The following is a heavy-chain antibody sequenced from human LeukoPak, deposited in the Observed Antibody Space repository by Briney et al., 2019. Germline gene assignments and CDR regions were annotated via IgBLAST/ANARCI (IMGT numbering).Heavy chain of an antibody. D-gene: IGHD6-19*01. CDR2: IGGSGGTT. V-gene: IGHV3-23*01. CDR3: AKHQGSGWAFDI. Sequence: PSETLSLTCAVYGGSFSGYYWSWIRQAPGKGLEWIAAIGGSGGTTYYADSVKGRFTISRDNSKNTLFLQMNSLRAEDTAVYYSAKHQGSGWAFDIWGQGTMVTVSP. J-gene: IGHJ3*02. CDR1: GGSFSGYY.